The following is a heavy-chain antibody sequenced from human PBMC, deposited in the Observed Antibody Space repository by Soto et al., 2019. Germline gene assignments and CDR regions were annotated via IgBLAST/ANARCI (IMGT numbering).Heavy chain of an antibody. CDR3: ARDLNYGIFDY. Sequence: VQLVESGGGLVQPGGSLRLSCAASGFTFSSYSMNWVRQAPGKGLEWVSYIISSSSTIYYADSVKGRFTISRDNAKNSLYLQMNSLRAEDTAVYYCARDLNYGIFDYWGQGTLVTVSS. V-gene: IGHV3-48*01. CDR2: IISSSSTI. D-gene: IGHD4-17*01. CDR1: GFTFSSYS. J-gene: IGHJ4*02.